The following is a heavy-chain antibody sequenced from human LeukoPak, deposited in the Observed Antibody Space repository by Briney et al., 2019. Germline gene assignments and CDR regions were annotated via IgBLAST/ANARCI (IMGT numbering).Heavy chain of an antibody. CDR1: DYSIRIGYY. Sequence: SETLSLTCAVSDYSIRIGYYWGGIRQPPGKGLEWIGSISYSGTTYYNPSLKSRVTISLGTSNNQFSLKLASVTAADTALYYCVASSGSYDSSGYYPSWFDPWGQGSLVTVSS. D-gene: IGHD3-22*01. CDR3: VASSGSYDSSGYYPSWFDP. CDR2: ISYSGTT. J-gene: IGHJ5*02. V-gene: IGHV4-38-2*01.